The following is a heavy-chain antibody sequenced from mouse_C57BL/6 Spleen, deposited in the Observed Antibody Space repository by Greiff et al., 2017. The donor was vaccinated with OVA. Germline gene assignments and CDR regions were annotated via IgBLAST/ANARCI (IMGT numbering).Heavy chain of an antibody. V-gene: IGHV1-82*01. CDR3: ARGDLTGTGAY. J-gene: IGHJ3*01. CDR2: IYPGDGDT. Sequence: VKLMESGPELVKPGASVKISCKASGYAFSSSWMNWVKQRPGKGLEWIGRIYPGDGDTNYNGKFKGKATLTADKSSSTAYMQLSSLTSEDSAVYFCARGDLTGTGAYWGQGTLVTVSA. CDR1: GYAFSSSW. D-gene: IGHD4-1*01.